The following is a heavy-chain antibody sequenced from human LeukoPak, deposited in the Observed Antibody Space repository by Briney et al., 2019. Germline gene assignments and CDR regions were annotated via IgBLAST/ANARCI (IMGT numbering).Heavy chain of an antibody. CDR1: GGSNSSYY. CDR2: IYYSGST. D-gene: IGHD3/OR15-3a*01. V-gene: IGHV4-59*01. CDR3: ARVPRGGWTYYFDY. Sequence: SETLSLTCTVSGGSNSSYYWSWIRQPPGKGLEWIGYIYYSGSTNYNPSLKSRVTISVDTSKNQFSLKLSSVTAADTAVYYCARVPRGGWTYYFDYWGQGTLVTVSS. J-gene: IGHJ4*02.